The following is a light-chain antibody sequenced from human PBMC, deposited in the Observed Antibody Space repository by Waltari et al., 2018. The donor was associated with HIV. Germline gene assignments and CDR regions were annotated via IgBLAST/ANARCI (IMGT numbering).Light chain of an antibody. CDR1: ALPKQY. CDR2: KDT. Sequence: SYELTQPPSVSVSPGQTARITCSGDALPKQYAYWYQQKPGQAPVLVIYKDTERPSGIPERFSGSSSGTTGTLTISGVQAEDEADYYCQSPDSSGPWVFGGGTKLTVL. CDR3: QSPDSSGPWV. V-gene: IGLV3-25*03. J-gene: IGLJ3*02.